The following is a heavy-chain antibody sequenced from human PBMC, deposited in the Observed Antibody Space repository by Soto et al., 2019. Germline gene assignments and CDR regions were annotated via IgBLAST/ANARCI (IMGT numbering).Heavy chain of an antibody. J-gene: IGHJ3*02. CDR3: ARVRGGMATIRDAFDI. CDR1: GGTFSTYG. CDR2: IIPVLGTA. V-gene: IGHV1-69*01. D-gene: IGHD5-12*01. Sequence: QVQLVQSGAEVKKPGSSVKVFCKASGGTFSTYGISWVRQAPGQGLEWMGGIIPVLGTANYAQKFQGRGTITADESTTTAYMELSSLRSEDTAVYYCARVRGGMATIRDAFDIWGQGTMVTVSS.